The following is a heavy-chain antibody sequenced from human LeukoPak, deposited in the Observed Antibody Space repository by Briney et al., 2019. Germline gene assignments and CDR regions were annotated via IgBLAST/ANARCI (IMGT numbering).Heavy chain of an antibody. Sequence: GGSLRLSCAASGFTFSSYSMNWVRQAPGKGLEWVSSISSSNSYIYYADSVKGRFTISRDNAKNSLYLQMNSLRAEDTAVYYCARGPAASISPVWFDPWGQGTLVTVSS. CDR3: ARGPAASISPVWFDP. D-gene: IGHD2-2*01. J-gene: IGHJ5*02. CDR1: GFTFSSYS. V-gene: IGHV3-21*01. CDR2: ISSSNSYI.